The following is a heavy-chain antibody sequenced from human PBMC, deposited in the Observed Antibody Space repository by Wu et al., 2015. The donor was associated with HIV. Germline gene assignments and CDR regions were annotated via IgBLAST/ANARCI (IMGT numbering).Heavy chain of an antibody. CDR1: GYNLNLFG. J-gene: IGHJ4*02. D-gene: IGHD5-24*01. CDR3: LTAIDGIVY. Sequence: QVQLVQSGAAVKKPGDSVKVSCKIFGYNLNLFGINWVRQAPGQGPEWVAWISPLNGKTNYAKKIQGRVAVTRDTSTNTAYMELSGLTFDDTAMYYCLTAIDGIVYWGQGPLVTVSS. CDR2: ISPLNGKT. V-gene: IGHV1-18*01.